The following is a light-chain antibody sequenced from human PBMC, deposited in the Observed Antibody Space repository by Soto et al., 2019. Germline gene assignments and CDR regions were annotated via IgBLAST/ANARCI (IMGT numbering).Light chain of an antibody. CDR3: TSYTSSSTWV. V-gene: IGLV2-14*03. Sequence: QSALTQPASVSGSPGQSITISCTGTSSDVGDYDYVSWYQQHPGKAPKLMIYDVSNRPSGVSNRFSGSKSGNTASLTISGRQAENEADYYCTSYTSSSTWVFGGGTKLTVL. J-gene: IGLJ3*02. CDR1: SSDVGDYDY. CDR2: DVS.